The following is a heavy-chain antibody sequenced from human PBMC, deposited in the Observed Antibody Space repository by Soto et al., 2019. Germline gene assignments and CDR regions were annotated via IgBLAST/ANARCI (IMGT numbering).Heavy chain of an antibody. CDR2: IFYDGRT. Sequence: PSETLSLTCTVSGGSISSASYYWGWIRQPPGKGLEWIASIFYDGRTYYNPSLKSRVTISVDTSKNQFSLKLTSVTAADTALYYCARRYGWLYFDYWGQGSLVTVSS. D-gene: IGHD3-10*01. V-gene: IGHV4-39*01. CDR3: ARRYGWLYFDY. CDR1: GGSISSASYY. J-gene: IGHJ4*02.